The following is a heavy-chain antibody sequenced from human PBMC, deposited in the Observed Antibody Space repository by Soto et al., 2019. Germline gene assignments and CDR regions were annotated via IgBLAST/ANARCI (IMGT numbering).Heavy chain of an antibody. D-gene: IGHD3-22*01. CDR1: GGSVSSGSYY. J-gene: IGHJ4*02. V-gene: IGHV4-61*01. CDR2: IYYSGST. Sequence: SETLSLTCTVSGGSVSSGSYYWSWIRQPPGKGLEWIGYIYYSGSTNYNPSLKSRVTISVDTSKNQFSLKLSSVTAADTAVYYCARDTNYYDSSGYYGFDYWGQGTLVTVSS. CDR3: ARDTNYYDSSGYYGFDY.